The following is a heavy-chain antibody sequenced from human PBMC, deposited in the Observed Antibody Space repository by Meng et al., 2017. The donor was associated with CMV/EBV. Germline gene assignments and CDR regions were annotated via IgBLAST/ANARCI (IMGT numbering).Heavy chain of an antibody. CDR3: AREGDCSSTSCYNYYYYGMDV. Sequence: SETLSLTCTVSGGSISSYYWSWIRQPPGKGLEWIGYIYYSGSTNYNPSLKSRVTISVDTSKNQFSLKLSSVTAADTAVYYCAREGDCSSTSCYNYYYYGMDVWGQGTTVTVSS. CDR1: GGSISSYY. V-gene: IGHV4-59*01. D-gene: IGHD2-2*02. J-gene: IGHJ6*02. CDR2: IYYSGST.